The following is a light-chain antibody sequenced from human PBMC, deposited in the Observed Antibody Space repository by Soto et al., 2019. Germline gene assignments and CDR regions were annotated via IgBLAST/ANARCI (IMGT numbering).Light chain of an antibody. J-gene: IGKJ4*01. CDR1: QSVRSNS. V-gene: IGKV3-20*01. Sequence: EIVLTQSPGTLSLSPGERATLSCRASQSVRSNSLAWYQQKPGQAPRLLIYGASTRATGIPDRFSGSGSGTVFTLTITRLEPEDFAVFCCQQYGRSPPTFGGGTKIEIK. CDR2: GAS. CDR3: QQYGRSPPT.